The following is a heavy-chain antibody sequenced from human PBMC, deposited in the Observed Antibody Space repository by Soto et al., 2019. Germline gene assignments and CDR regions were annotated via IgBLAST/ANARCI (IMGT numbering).Heavy chain of an antibody. Sequence: SETLSLTCTVSGGYISGSTSYWGWIRQPPGKGLEWIGNIYYSGNTYYHPSLKSRLTISVDTSKNQFSLRLSSVTAADTAVYYCATSQKGYNWNYFDHWGQGALVHRLL. D-gene: IGHD1-20*01. V-gene: IGHV4-39*01. J-gene: IGHJ4*02. CDR2: IYYSGNT. CDR3: ATSQKGYNWNYFDH. CDR1: GGYISGSTSY.